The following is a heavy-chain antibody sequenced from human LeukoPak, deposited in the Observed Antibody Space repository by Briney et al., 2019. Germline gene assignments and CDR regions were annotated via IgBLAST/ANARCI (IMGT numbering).Heavy chain of an antibody. CDR2: IIPIFGTA. CDR3: ARDRYYGSGARGLYDFDI. V-gene: IGHV1-69*06. CDR1: GGTFSSYA. Sequence: SVKVSCKASGGTFSSYAISWVRQAPGQGLEWMGGIIPIFGTANYAQKFQGRVTITADKSTSTAYMELSSLRSEDTAVYYCARDRYYGSGARGLYDFDIWGQGTMVTVSS. J-gene: IGHJ3*02. D-gene: IGHD3-10*01.